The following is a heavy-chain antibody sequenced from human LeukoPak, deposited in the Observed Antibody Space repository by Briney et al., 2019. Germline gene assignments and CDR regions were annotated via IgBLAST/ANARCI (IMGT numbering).Heavy chain of an antibody. CDR2: ISDSGST. D-gene: IGHD4/OR15-4a*01. Sequence: SETLSLTCTVYGGSISSDGHYWSWIRQHPGKGLEGFGYISDSGSTYYNPSLKNRVIMSQDTSKNQSSLKLRSVPAADTAVYYCARLSLPRIYDYSMDVWGQGTTVTVSS. J-gene: IGHJ6*02. V-gene: IGHV4-31*03. CDR3: ARLSLPRIYDYSMDV. CDR1: GGSISSDGHY.